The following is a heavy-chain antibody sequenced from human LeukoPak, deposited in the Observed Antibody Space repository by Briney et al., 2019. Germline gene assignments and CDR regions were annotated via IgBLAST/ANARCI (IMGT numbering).Heavy chain of an antibody. CDR3: ARVSSSWYFWYFDL. CDR2: INSDGSST. J-gene: IGHJ2*01. V-gene: IGHV3-74*01. CDR1: GFTFSSYW. D-gene: IGHD6-13*01. Sequence: GGSLRLSCAASGFTFSSYWMHWVRQAPGKGLVWVSRINSDGSSTSYADSVKGRFTISRDNAKNTLYLQMNSLRAEDTALYYCARVSSSWYFWYFDLWGRGTLVTVSS.